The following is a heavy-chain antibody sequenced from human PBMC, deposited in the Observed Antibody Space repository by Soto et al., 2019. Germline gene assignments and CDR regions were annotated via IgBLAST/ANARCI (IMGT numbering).Heavy chain of an antibody. V-gene: IGHV3-66*01. CDR2: IYSGGST. CDR1: GFTVSSNY. Sequence: EVQLVESGGGLVQPGGSLRLSCAASGFTVSSNYMSWVRQAPGKGLEWVSVIYSGGSTYYADSVKGRFTISRVNSKNTLYLQMNSLRAEDTAVYYCAREGIAARTYYYYYMDVWGKGTTVTVSS. D-gene: IGHD6-6*01. CDR3: AREGIAARTYYYYYMDV. J-gene: IGHJ6*03.